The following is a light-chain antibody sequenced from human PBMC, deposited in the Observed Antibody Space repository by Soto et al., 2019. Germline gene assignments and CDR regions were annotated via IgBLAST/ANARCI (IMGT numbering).Light chain of an antibody. CDR2: GNN. Sequence: QLVLTQPPSVSGAPGQRVTISCTGSSSNIGAGYGVHWYQQLPGTAPKLLIYGNNNRPSGVPDRFSGSKSVTSASLAITGLQAEDEADYYCQSYDSRLSGSVFGTGTKLTVL. V-gene: IGLV1-40*01. CDR3: QSYDSRLSGSV. J-gene: IGLJ1*01. CDR1: SSNIGAGYG.